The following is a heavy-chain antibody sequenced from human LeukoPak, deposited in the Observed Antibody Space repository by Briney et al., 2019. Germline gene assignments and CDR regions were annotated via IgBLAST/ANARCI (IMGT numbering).Heavy chain of an antibody. V-gene: IGHV4-59*08. CDR2: IYYSGST. CDR3: ARIHSGSYHDAFDI. CDR1: GGSISSYY. Sequence: SETLSLTCTVSGGSISSYYWSWIRQPPGKGLEWIGYIYYSGSTNYSPSLKSRVTISVDTSKNQFSLKLSSVTAADTAVYYCARIHSGSYHDAFDIWGQGTMVTVSS. J-gene: IGHJ3*02. D-gene: IGHD1-26*01.